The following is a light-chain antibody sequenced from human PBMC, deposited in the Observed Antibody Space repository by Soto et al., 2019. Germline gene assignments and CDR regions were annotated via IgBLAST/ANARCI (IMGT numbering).Light chain of an antibody. CDR3: QQYKSYCRT. V-gene: IGKV1-5*03. CDR2: KAA. CDR1: QSISSW. Sequence: DLQMVQSPSTLSPSVGHSVKNNCRASQSISSWLACYQQRTGKAPKLLIYKAASLESGVPSRFRCSGAETEFTLTTGSLQPGEFAAYDCQQYKSYCRTVGEGTRV. J-gene: IGKJ1*01.